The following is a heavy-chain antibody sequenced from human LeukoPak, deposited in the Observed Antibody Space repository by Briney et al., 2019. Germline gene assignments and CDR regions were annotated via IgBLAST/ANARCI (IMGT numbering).Heavy chain of an antibody. J-gene: IGHJ4*02. CDR2: ISSSSSTI. Sequence: GGSLRLSCTASGFTFSGAWMTWVRQAPGKGLEWVSYISSSSSTIYYADSVKGRFTISRDNAKNSLYLQMNSLRAEDTAVYYCARDVLPSNYYDSSGYYGPFDYWGQGTLVTVSS. CDR3: ARDVLPSNYYDSSGYYGPFDY. D-gene: IGHD3-22*01. CDR1: GFTFSGAW. V-gene: IGHV3-48*01.